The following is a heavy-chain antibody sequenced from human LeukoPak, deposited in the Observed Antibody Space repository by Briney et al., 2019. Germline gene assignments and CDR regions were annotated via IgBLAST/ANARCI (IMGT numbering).Heavy chain of an antibody. CDR2: IYHDGIA. CDR1: GGSFSGYF. D-gene: IGHD2-8*01. J-gene: IGHJ4*02. V-gene: IGHV4-34*01. Sequence: SETLSHICAVYGGSFSGYFWTWIGQPPGKGLEWIGEIYHDGIANYNPSLKSRVTISVDTSKNQFSLRLNTVTAADTAIYYCARGDPNCSNDVCRKVYFDYQGQVALVTVSS. CDR3: ARGDPNCSNDVCRKVYFDY.